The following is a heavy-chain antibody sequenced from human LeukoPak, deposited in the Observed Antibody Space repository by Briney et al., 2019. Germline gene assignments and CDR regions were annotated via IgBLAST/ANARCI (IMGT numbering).Heavy chain of an antibody. CDR3: GKEITVGGVIVQGFVY. CDR2: ISGSGGST. Sequence: GGSLRLSCAASGVTFSSYAMSWVRQAPGKGLEWVSDISGSGGSTYYADSVKGRFTISRDNSKNSLYLQMNSLRAEDTAVYYCGKEITVGGVIVQGFVYWGEGTLVTVSS. CDR1: GVTFSSYA. D-gene: IGHD3-16*02. V-gene: IGHV3-23*01. J-gene: IGHJ4*02.